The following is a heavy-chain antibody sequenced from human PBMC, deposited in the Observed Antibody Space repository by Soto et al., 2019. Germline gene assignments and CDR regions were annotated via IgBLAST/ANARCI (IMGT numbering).Heavy chain of an antibody. CDR1: GYTFPNYN. Sequence: QVQVVQSGAEVKKAGASVKVSGRAFGYTFPNYNITWVRQPLGKGFEGLGRIIPFLGTTNYAQNFQDRLTVTADTSTNTAFMELSSLRSDDTAVYYCAREGYTSSSIHSFLDSWGQGTLVTVSS. J-gene: IGHJ4*02. D-gene: IGHD6-6*01. CDR3: AREGYTSSSIHSFLDS. CDR2: IIPFLGTT. V-gene: IGHV1-69*06.